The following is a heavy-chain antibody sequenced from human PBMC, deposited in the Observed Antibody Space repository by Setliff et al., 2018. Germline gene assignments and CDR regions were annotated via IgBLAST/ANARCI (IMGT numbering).Heavy chain of an antibody. J-gene: IGHJ4*01. V-gene: IGHV3-23*01. CDR1: GFSFSSYA. CDR3: AKSPHDFWSGRVFFDY. CDR2: IIGSGIST. D-gene: IGHD3-3*01. Sequence: GGSLRLSCAASGFSFSSYAMSWDRQAPGKGLEWVSTIIGSGISTYYADSVQGRVTISRDNHKNTLHLQMNSLRVEDTAIYYCAKSPHDFWSGRVFFDYWGQGMLVTVSS.